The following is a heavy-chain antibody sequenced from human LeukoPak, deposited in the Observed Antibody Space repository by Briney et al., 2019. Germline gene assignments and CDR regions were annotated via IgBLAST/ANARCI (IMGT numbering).Heavy chain of an antibody. J-gene: IGHJ4*02. V-gene: IGHV4-34*01. CDR2: INHSGST. CDR1: GGSFSGYY. D-gene: IGHD5-24*01. CDR3: ARGRRWLQSPFDY. Sequence: SETLSLTCAVYGGSFSGYYWSWIRQPPGKGLEWIGEINHSGSTNYNPSHKSRVTISVDTSKNQFSLKLSSVTAADTAVYYCARGRRWLQSPFDYWGQGTLVTVSS.